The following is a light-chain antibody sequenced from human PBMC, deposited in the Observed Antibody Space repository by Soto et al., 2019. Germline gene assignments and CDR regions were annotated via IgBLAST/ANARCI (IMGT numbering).Light chain of an antibody. Sequence: DIQMTQSPSTLSASVGDRVTITCRASQTISNYLTWHQQRPGKAPKLLIYRSSILQNGVPSRFSGSGSGTEFPLTISSLQPDDFATYYCQQYYIYATFGQGTRVEI. CDR1: QTISNY. CDR3: QQYYIYAT. J-gene: IGKJ1*01. CDR2: RSS. V-gene: IGKV1-5*03.